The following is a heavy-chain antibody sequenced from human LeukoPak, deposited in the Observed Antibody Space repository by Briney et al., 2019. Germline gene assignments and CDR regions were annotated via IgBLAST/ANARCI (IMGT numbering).Heavy chain of an antibody. CDR1: GGTFSSYA. J-gene: IGHJ4*02. V-gene: IGHV1-69*13. Sequence: SVKVSCKASGGTFSSYAISWVRQAPGQGLEWMGGVIPIFGTANYAQKFQGRVTITADESTSTAYMELSSLRSEDTAVYYCARSGYSSGWYFGAVDYWGQGTLVTVSS. CDR3: ARSGYSSGWYFGAVDY. CDR2: VIPIFGTA. D-gene: IGHD6-19*01.